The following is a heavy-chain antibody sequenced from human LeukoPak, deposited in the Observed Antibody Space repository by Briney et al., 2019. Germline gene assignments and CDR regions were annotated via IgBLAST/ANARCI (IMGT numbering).Heavy chain of an antibody. J-gene: IGHJ4*02. Sequence: PSETLSLTCAVYGGSFSGYYWSWIRQPPGKGLAWIGEINHSGSTNYNPSLKSRVTISVDTSKNQFSLKLSSVTAADTAVYYCARGLLPYYYDSSGYNVYFDYWGQGTLVTVSS. D-gene: IGHD3-22*01. V-gene: IGHV4-34*01. CDR3: ARGLLPYYYDSSGYNVYFDY. CDR2: INHSGST. CDR1: GGSFSGYY.